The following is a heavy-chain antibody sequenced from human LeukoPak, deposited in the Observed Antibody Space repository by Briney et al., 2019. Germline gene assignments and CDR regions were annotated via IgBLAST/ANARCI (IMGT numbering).Heavy chain of an antibody. J-gene: IGHJ6*03. CDR2: IKQDGSRK. Sequence: GGSLRLSCAASGFTFSNYWMDWVRQAPGKGLEWVAKIKQDGSRKDYVDSVKGRFTISRDNSMNTLFLQINSLRAEDTAVYYCARAGIVVVPATITYYYYYYMDVWGKGTTVTVSS. CDR1: GFTFSNYW. CDR3: ARAGIVVVPATITYYYYYYMDV. V-gene: IGHV3-7*01. D-gene: IGHD2-2*02.